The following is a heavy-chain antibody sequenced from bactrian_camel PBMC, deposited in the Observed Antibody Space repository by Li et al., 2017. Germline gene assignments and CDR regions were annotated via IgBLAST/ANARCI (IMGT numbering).Heavy chain of an antibody. CDR1: GYGFRSCG. Sequence: HVQLVESGGGSVQAGGSLKLACVASGYGFRSCGMAWYRQDPGIDRDRVVVPGKDRVVVATIDTDGTTTYVDSVKGRFIISQDNTENTLYLQMNDLKTEDTAVYYCAAAPAYYVDYACRFGWGQGTQVTVS. D-gene: IGHD4*01. CDR3: AAAPAYYVDYACRFG. CDR2: IDTDGTT. V-gene: IGHV3S55*01. J-gene: IGHJ4*01.